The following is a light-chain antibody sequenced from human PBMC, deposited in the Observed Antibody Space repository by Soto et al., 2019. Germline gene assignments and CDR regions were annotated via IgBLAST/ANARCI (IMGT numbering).Light chain of an antibody. Sequence: DIQMTQSPSTLSASVGDRVTITCRASESISNWLAWYQQKPGKAPKLLIYDASSLKSGVPSRFSGSGSGTEFTLTISSLQPDDFATYYCQQYNSLSYTFGQGTKLEI. V-gene: IGKV1-5*01. CDR3: QQYNSLSYT. CDR1: ESISNW. CDR2: DAS. J-gene: IGKJ2*01.